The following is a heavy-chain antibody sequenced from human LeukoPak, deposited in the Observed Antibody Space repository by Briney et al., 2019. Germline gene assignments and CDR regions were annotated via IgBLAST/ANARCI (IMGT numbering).Heavy chain of an antibody. CDR3: ARDGRGVVVI. Sequence: SETLSLTCTDSGGSISSGSYYWSWIRQPAGKGLEWIGRIYTSGSTNYNPSLKSRVTISVDTSKNQFSLKLSSVTAADTAVYYCARDGRGVVVIWGQGTLVTVSS. D-gene: IGHD3-22*01. J-gene: IGHJ4*02. CDR2: IYTSGST. CDR1: GGSISSGSYY. V-gene: IGHV4-61*02.